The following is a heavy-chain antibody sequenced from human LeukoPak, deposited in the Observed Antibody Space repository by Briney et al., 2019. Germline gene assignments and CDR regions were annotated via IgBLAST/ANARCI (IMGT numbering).Heavy chain of an antibody. Sequence: ASVKVSCKASGYTFTGYYMHWVRQAPGQGLEWMGWINPNSSGTNYAQKFQGRVTMTRDTSISTAYMELSRLRSDDTAVYYCARDRTTGTRRFDYWGQGTLVTVSS. J-gene: IGHJ4*02. V-gene: IGHV1-2*02. CDR1: GYTFTGYY. CDR2: INPNSSGT. D-gene: IGHD1-1*01. CDR3: ARDRTTGTRRFDY.